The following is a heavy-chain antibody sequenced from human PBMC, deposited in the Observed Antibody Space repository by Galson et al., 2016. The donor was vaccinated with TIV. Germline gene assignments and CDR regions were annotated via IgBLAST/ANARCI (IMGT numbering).Heavy chain of an antibody. Sequence: SCKVSGYTLTELSMHWVRQAPGKGLEWMGGFDPEGGKTMYAEKFQDRVTMTEDTSTHTAYMELRSLRSEDTAIYYCASQGLAPLGGEVYYFYTMDVWGQGTTVTVSS. J-gene: IGHJ6*02. CDR2: FDPEGGKT. CDR1: GYTLTELS. CDR3: ASQGLAPLGGEVYYFYTMDV. D-gene: IGHD3-16*01. V-gene: IGHV1-24*01.